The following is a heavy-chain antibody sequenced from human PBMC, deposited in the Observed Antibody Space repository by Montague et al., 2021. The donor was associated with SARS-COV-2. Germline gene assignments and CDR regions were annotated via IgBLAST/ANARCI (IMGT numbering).Heavy chain of an antibody. CDR2: INHSGTT. J-gene: IGHJ5*02. CDR1: GGSFSGYY. D-gene: IGHD4-23*01. V-gene: IGHV4-34*01. CDR3: ARWDPQTLTLIGLRGKSASDH. Sequence: SETLSLTCAVYGGSFSGYYWTWIRQSPGKGLEWIAEINHSGTTNYNFNPSLRSRVTISVDTSKSQFSLKLSSVTAAGTGVYYCARWDPQTLTLIGLRGKSASDHWGQGTLVTVSS.